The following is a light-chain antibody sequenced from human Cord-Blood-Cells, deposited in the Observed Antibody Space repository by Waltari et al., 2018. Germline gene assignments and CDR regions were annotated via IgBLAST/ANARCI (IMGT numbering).Light chain of an antibody. V-gene: IGLV1-47*01. CDR3: AAWDDSLSVV. CDR1: SSNIGSNY. Sequence: QSVLTQPPSASGTPGQRVTISCSGSSSNIGSNYVYWYQQLPGTAPNLLLYRNNQRPSGVPGRFSGAKSGATASLAISGLRSEDEADYYCAAWDDSLSVVFGGGTKLTVL. CDR2: RNN. J-gene: IGLJ2*01.